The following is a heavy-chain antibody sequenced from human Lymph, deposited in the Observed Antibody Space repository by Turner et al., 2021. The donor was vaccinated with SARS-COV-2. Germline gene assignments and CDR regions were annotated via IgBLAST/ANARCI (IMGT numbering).Heavy chain of an antibody. CDR1: GYTFTSYG. Sequence: QVQLVQSGAEVKKPGASVKVSCKAPGYTFTSYGISWVRQAPGQGLEWMGWISAYNGYTNYAQKLQGRVTMTTDTSTSTAYMELRSLRSDDTAVYYCAREGYCSTTSCYRGQYYYYGMDVWGQGTTVTFSS. J-gene: IGHJ6*02. V-gene: IGHV1-18*04. CDR3: AREGYCSTTSCYRGQYYYYGMDV. CDR2: ISAYNGYT. D-gene: IGHD2-2*02.